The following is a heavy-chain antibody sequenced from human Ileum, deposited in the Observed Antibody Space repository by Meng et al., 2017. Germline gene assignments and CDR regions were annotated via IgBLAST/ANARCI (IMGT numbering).Heavy chain of an antibody. D-gene: IGHD3-22*01. CDR3: SRTSYYDNSGYYPG. Sequence: QVQVQQWAAGLLQQSETLSLTCVVSGGSFSGYYWSWSRQPPGKGLEWIGEINHSGSTNYNPSLKSRVTISVDTSKNQFSLKLSSVTAADTAVYYCSRTSYYDNSGYYPGWGQGTLVTVSS. V-gene: IGHV4-34*01. CDR1: GGSFSGYY. J-gene: IGHJ4*02. CDR2: INHSGST.